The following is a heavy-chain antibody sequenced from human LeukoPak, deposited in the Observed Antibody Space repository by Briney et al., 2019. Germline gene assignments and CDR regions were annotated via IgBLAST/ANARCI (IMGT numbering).Heavy chain of an antibody. CDR3: ARVPSYYDILTGSSPTYYFDY. CDR1: DGSFSGYY. CDR2: INHSGST. J-gene: IGHJ4*02. Sequence: PSETLSLTCAVYDGSFSGYYWSWIRQPPGKGLEWIGEINHSGSTNYNPSLKSRVTISLDTSKSQFSLKLSSVTAADTAVYYCARVPSYYDILTGSSPTYYFDYWGQGTLVTVSS. V-gene: IGHV4-34*01. D-gene: IGHD3-9*01.